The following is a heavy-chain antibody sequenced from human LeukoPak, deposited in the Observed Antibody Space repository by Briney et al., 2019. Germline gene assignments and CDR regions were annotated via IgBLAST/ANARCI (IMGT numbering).Heavy chain of an antibody. D-gene: IGHD3-9*01. CDR3: ARVHYDILTDLGYFDY. J-gene: IGHJ4*02. Sequence: GASVKVSCKASGYTFTGYYMHWVRQAPGQGLEWMGWINPNSGGTNYAQKFQGRVTMTRDTSISTAYMELSRLRSDDPAVYYCARVHYDILTDLGYFDYWGQGTLVTVSS. CDR1: GYTFTGYY. V-gene: IGHV1-2*02. CDR2: INPNSGGT.